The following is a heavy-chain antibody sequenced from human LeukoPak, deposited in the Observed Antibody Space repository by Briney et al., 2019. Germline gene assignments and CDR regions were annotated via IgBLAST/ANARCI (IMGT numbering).Heavy chain of an antibody. CDR2: ISSSSSYI. V-gene: IGHV3-21*01. D-gene: IGHD4-23*01. CDR3: ARVAATVAPFAVGIFDY. Sequence: GGSLRLSCAASGFTFSTYAMNWVRQAPGRGLEWVSSISSSSSYIYYADSVKGRFTISRDNAKNSLYLQMNSLRAEDTAVHYCARVAATVAPFAVGIFDYWGQGTLVTVSS. J-gene: IGHJ4*02. CDR1: GFTFSTYA.